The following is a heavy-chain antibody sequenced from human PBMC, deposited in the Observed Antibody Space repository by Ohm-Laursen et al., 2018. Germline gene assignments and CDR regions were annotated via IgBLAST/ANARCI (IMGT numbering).Heavy chain of an antibody. CDR3: ARVDHSSGWIVGPSHYYYYGMDV. V-gene: IGHV1-18*01. CDR2: ISAENGNT. J-gene: IGHJ6*02. CDR1: GYTFTYYG. Sequence: GSSVKVSCKSSGYTFTYYGISWVRQAPGQGLEWLGWISAENGNTNYAQKLQGRVTLTTDSSTRTAYMEVRSLRSDDTAVYYCARVDHSSGWIVGPSHYYYYGMDVWGQGTTVTVSS. D-gene: IGHD6-19*01.